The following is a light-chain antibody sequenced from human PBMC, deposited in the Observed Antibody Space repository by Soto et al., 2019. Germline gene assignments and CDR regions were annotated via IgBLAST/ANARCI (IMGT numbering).Light chain of an antibody. CDR3: SSYTSSSTLV. V-gene: IGLV2-14*02. CDR2: EVS. Sequence: QSVLTQPASVSGSPGQSITISCTGTSSDVGGYILVSWYQQHPGKAPKLMIYEVSNRPSGVSNRFSGSKSGNTASLTISGLQAEDEADYYCSSYTSSSTLVFGGGTKLTVL. CDR1: SSDVGGYIL. J-gene: IGLJ3*02.